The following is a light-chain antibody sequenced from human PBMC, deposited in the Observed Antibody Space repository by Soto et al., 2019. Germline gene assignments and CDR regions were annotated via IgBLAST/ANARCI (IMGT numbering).Light chain of an antibody. CDR3: QQYNNWPYT. J-gene: IGKJ2*01. CDR2: DAS. V-gene: IGKV1-5*01. CDR1: QSISSS. Sequence: DIQMTQSPSTLSASVGDRVTITCRASQSISSSLAWYQQKPGKAPKLLIYDASSLESGVPSRFSGSGSGTEFTLTISSLQPDDFATYYCQQYNNWPYTFGQGTKLQIK.